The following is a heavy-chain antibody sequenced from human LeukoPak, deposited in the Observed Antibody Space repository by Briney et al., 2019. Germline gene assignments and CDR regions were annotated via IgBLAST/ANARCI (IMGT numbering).Heavy chain of an antibody. Sequence: SQTLSLTCAVSGGSISSGGYSWSWIRQPPGKGLEWIGYIYHSGSTYYNPSLKSRVTISVDRSKNQFSLKLSSVTAADTAVYYCARSLKGWFDPWAREPWSPSPQ. J-gene: IGHJ5*02. CDR3: ARSLKGWFDP. V-gene: IGHV4-30-2*01. CDR1: GGSISSGGYS. CDR2: IYHSGST. D-gene: IGHD4/OR15-4a*01.